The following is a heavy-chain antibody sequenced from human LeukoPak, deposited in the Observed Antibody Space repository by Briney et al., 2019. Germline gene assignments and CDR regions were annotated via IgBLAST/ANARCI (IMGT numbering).Heavy chain of an antibody. CDR3: ARDTTYNSYWYFDL. CDR1: GGSISSGGYS. J-gene: IGHJ2*01. V-gene: IGHV4-30-2*01. CDR2: IYQSGST. Sequence: PSETLSLTCGVSGGSISSGGYSWRWIRQPPGKGLEWIGYIYQSGSTYYNPSLKSRVTMSVDRSENQFSLKLTSVTAADTAVYYCARDTTYNSYWYFDLWGRGALVTVSS. D-gene: IGHD5-24*01.